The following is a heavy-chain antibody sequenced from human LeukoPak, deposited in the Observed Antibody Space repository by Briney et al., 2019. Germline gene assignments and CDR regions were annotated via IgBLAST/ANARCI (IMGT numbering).Heavy chain of an antibody. V-gene: IGHV4-59*08. D-gene: IGHD4-17*01. CDR2: IYYSGST. Sequence: SETLSLTCTVSGGSISSYYWSWIRQPPGKGLEWIGYIYYSGSTNYNPSLKSRVTISVDTSKNQFSLKLSSVTAADTAVYYCARQPPRVTTHWDHNYWGQGTLVTVSS. CDR1: GGSISSYY. CDR3: ARQPPRVTTHWDHNY. J-gene: IGHJ4*02.